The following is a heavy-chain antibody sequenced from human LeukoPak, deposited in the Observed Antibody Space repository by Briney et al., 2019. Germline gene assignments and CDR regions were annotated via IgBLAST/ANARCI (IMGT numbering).Heavy chain of an antibody. CDR2: ITVSGDGT. V-gene: IGHV3-23*01. CDR1: GFTFRSYA. J-gene: IGHJ4*02. D-gene: IGHD6-19*01. CDR3: AKAPYSSGWYLYDY. Sequence: GGSLRLSCAASGFTFRSYAMTWVRQAPGKGLEWVSTITVSGDGTFYADSVKGRFTISRDNSKNTLYLQMNSLRAEDTAVYYCAKAPYSSGWYLYDYWGQGTLVTVSS.